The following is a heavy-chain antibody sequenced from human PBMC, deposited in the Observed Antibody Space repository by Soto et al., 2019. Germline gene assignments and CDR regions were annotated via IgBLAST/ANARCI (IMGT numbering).Heavy chain of an antibody. CDR2: IVPVFPSV. D-gene: IGHD6-13*01. J-gene: IGHJ6*02. CDR3: AREMPSTAGAYFYYGLNV. V-gene: IGHV1-69*18. Sequence: QVQLVQSGAEVKRPGSSVKVSCKASGGAFNNYAIYWVRQAPGQGLEWLGTIVPVFPSVYYAPRFQGRLTITADGSTDTVYMMLASLKAENTAVYYWAREMPSTAGAYFYYGLNVWGQGTSVTVSS. CDR1: GGAFNNYA.